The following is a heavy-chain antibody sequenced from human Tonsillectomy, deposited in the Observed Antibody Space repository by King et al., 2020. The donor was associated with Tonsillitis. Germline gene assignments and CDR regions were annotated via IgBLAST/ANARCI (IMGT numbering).Heavy chain of an antibody. J-gene: IGHJ6*03. CDR1: GFTFGDYA. CDR2: IRSKAYGGTS. Sequence: VQLVESGGGLVQPGRSLRLSCTASGFTFGDYAMSWVRQAPGKGLEWVTFIRSKAYGGTSEYAASVKGRFTISRDDSKSMAYLQMNSLKTEDTAVYYCTRVGVTMVRGASPKYYYYYMDVWGKGTTVTVSS. D-gene: IGHD3-10*01. CDR3: TRVGVTMVRGASPKYYYYYMDV. V-gene: IGHV3-49*04.